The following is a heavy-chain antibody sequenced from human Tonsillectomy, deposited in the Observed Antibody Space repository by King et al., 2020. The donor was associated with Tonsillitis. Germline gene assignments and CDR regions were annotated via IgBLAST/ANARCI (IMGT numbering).Heavy chain of an antibody. CDR2: IWYDGSNK. CDR1: GFTFSSYG. CDR3: ARDSMGDLGQGGDLGY. D-gene: IGHD4-17*01. J-gene: IGHJ4*02. Sequence: VQLVESGGGVVQPGRSLRLSCAASGFTFSSYGMHWVRQAPGKGLEWVAVIWYDGSNKYYADSVKGRFTISRDTSKNTLYLQMNSLRAEDTAVYYCARDSMGDLGQGGDLGYWGQGTLVTVSS. V-gene: IGHV3-33*08.